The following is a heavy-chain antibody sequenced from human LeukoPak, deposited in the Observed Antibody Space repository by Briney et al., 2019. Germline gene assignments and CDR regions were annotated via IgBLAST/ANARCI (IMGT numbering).Heavy chain of an antibody. D-gene: IGHD1-7*01. CDR2: GHYSGTT. CDR1: GVSISSYY. V-gene: IGHV4-59*08. J-gene: IGHJ4*02. CDR3: VRHIGGTTSDY. Sequence: SETLSLTCAVSGVSISSYYWGWVRQPPRKGLEWIGDGHYSGTTYYNSSLTSRVTMSVDTSTNNFSLKLPSVTAADTAVYYCVRHIGGTTSDYWGQGTLVTVSS.